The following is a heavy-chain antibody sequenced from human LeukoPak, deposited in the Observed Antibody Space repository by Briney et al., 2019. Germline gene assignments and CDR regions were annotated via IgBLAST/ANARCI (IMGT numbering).Heavy chain of an antibody. Sequence: GRSLRLSCAVSGFTFSTYGMHWVRQAPGKGLEWVAFISYDGRNKYYSDSVKGRFSISRDNSKNTLYLQLNSLRDEDTAVYYCANVVAATDYYYYGLDVWGQGTTVTVS. CDR1: GFTFSTYG. J-gene: IGHJ6*02. CDR3: ANVVAATDYYYYGLDV. D-gene: IGHD2-15*01. V-gene: IGHV3-30*18. CDR2: ISYDGRNK.